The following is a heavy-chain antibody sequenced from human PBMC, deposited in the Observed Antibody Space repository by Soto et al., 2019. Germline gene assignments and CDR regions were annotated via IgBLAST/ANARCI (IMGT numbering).Heavy chain of an antibody. D-gene: IGHD3-22*01. J-gene: IGHJ4*02. CDR1: GFTFSSYA. Sequence: EVQLLESGGGLVQPGGSLRLSCAASGFTFSSYAMSWVRQAPGKGLEWVSAISGSGGSTYYSDSVKGRFTVTRDNSKNTLYLQMKSLRAEDTAVYYCAKPSSGYYFDYWVQGTLVTVSS. V-gene: IGHV3-23*01. CDR2: ISGSGGST. CDR3: AKPSSGYYFDY.